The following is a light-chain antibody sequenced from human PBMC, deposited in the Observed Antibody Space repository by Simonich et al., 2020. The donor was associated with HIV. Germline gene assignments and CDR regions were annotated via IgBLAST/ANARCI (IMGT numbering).Light chain of an antibody. CDR1: QGISSY. CDR2: DAS. Sequence: DIQLTQSPSFLSASVGDRLTITCRASQGISSYLAWYQQKPGKAPKLLIYDASTMQSGVPSRFSGSGSGTEFTLTISSLQPEDVATYYCQQLNSYPLTFGGGTKVEIK. J-gene: IGKJ4*01. V-gene: IGKV1-9*01. CDR3: QQLNSYPLT.